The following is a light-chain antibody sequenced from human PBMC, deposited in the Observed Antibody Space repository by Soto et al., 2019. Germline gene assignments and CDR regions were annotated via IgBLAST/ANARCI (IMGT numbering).Light chain of an antibody. V-gene: IGLV2-8*01. J-gene: IGLJ2*01. CDR2: EVS. CDR1: SSDVGGYNY. Sequence: QSVLTQPPSASGSPGQSVTISCTGTSSDVGGYNYVSWYQQHPGKAPKLMIYEVSKRPSGVPDRFSGSKSGNTASLTVSGLQAEDEADYYCSSYAGSNNLVVGGGTKVTV. CDR3: SSYAGSNNLV.